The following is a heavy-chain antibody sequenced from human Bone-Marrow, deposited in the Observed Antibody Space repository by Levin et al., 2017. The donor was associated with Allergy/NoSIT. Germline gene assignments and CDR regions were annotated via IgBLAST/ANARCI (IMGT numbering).Heavy chain of an antibody. CDR1: GFTFSSYG. CDR2: ISYDGSSK. V-gene: IGHV3-30*18. CDR3: AKAPYQLPTDYYYYYMNV. Sequence: GGSLRLSCAASGFTFSSYGMHWVRQAPGKGLEWVAVISYDGSSKYYADSVKGRFTISRDNFKSTLYLQMNSLRAEDTAVYYCAKAPYQLPTDYYYYYMNVWGKGTTVTVSS. D-gene: IGHD2-2*01. J-gene: IGHJ6*03.